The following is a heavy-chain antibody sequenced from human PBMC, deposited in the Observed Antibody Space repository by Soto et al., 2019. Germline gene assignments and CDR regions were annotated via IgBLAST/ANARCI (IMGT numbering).Heavy chain of an antibody. CDR2: IYYSGST. Sequence: QLQLQESGPGLVKPSETLSLTCTVSGGSISSSSYYWGWIRQPPGKGLEWIGSIYYSGSTYYNPSLKSRVTISVDTSKNQFSLKLSSVTAADTAVYYCARRPSYSSSSFDYWGPGTLVTVSS. J-gene: IGHJ4*02. CDR3: ARRPSYSSSSFDY. D-gene: IGHD6-13*01. V-gene: IGHV4-39*01. CDR1: GGSISSSSYY.